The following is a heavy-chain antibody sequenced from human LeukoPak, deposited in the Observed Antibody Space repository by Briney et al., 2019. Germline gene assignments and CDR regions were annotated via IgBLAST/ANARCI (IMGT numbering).Heavy chain of an antibody. V-gene: IGHV4-59*01. J-gene: IGHJ4*02. D-gene: IGHD3-22*01. Sequence: SETLSLTCAVYGGSFSGYYWSWLRQPPGKGLEWIGYIYYSGSTNYNPSLKSRVTISVDTSKNQFSLKLSSVTAADTAVYYCARTDDSSGYYYYFDYWGQGTLVTVSS. CDR3: ARTDDSSGYYYYFDY. CDR1: GGSFSGYY. CDR2: IYYSGST.